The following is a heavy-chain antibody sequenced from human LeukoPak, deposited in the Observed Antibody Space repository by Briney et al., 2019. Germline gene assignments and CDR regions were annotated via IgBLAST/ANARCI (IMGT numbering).Heavy chain of an antibody. J-gene: IGHJ4*02. CDR2: INPNSGGT. CDR1: GYTFTGYY. V-gene: IGHV1-2*02. CDR3: ARVARSLYSSSWYPFGY. D-gene: IGHD6-13*01. Sequence: GASVKVSCKASGYTFTGYYMHWVRQAPGQGLEWMGWINPNSGGTNYAQKFQGRVTMTRDTSISTAYMELSRLRSDDTAVYYCARVARSLYSSSWYPFGYWGQGTLVTVSS.